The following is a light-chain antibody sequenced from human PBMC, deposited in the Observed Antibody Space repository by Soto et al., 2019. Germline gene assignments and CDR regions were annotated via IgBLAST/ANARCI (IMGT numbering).Light chain of an antibody. J-gene: IGKJ1*01. CDR2: DAS. Sequence: EIVMTQSPATLSVSPVDRATLSCRASQSVRNNLAWYQQKPGQAPRLLISDASNRATGIPARFSGSGSGTDFTLTISSLEPEDFAVYYCQHRMNWPWTFGQGTKVDIK. CDR1: QSVRNN. CDR3: QHRMNWPWT. V-gene: IGKV3-11*01.